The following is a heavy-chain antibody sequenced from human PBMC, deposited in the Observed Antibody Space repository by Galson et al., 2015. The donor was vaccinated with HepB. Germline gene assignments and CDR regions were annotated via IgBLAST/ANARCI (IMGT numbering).Heavy chain of an antibody. D-gene: IGHD6-13*01. CDR1: GFTFSSYA. V-gene: IGHV3-30*04. J-gene: IGHJ4*02. Sequence: SLRLSCAASGFTFSSYAMHWVRQAPGKGLEWVAVISYDGSNKYYADSVKGRFTISRDNSKNTLYLQMNSLRAEDTAVYYCAREYSSSWYYFDYWGQGTLVTVSS. CDR3: AREYSSSWYYFDY. CDR2: ISYDGSNK.